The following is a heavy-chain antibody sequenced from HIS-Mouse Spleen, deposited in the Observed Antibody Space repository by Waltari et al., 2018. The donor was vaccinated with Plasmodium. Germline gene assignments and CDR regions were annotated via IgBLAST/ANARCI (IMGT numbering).Heavy chain of an antibody. D-gene: IGHD1-26*01. CDR3: ARRGGSYYYFDY. Sequence: QLQLQESGPGLVKPSETLSLTCTVSGGSISSSSYYWGWVRQPPGKGLEWIGSIYYSVRTYDNPSLKSRITISVDTSKNQFSLKLSAVTAADTAVYYCARRGGSYYYFDYWGQGTLVTVSS. V-gene: IGHV4-39*01. CDR2: IYYSVRT. J-gene: IGHJ4*02. CDR1: GGSISSSSYY.